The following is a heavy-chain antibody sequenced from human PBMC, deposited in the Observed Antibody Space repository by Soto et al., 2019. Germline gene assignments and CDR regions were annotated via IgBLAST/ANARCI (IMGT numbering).Heavy chain of an antibody. J-gene: IGHJ6*02. CDR1: GGTFSNYT. Sequence: QVQLVQSGAEVKKPGSSVKVFCKASGGTFSNYTISWVRQAPGQGLEWMGGIIPVFGTTDYEQKFQGRATITADGSTSTAYMKLSSLRSADTAVYYCARSSPYIVVRKPTGNQDYYGMEVWGQGTTVTVSS. V-gene: IGHV1-69*01. D-gene: IGHD2-2*01. CDR3: ARSSPYIVVRKPTGNQDYYGMEV. CDR2: IIPVFGTT.